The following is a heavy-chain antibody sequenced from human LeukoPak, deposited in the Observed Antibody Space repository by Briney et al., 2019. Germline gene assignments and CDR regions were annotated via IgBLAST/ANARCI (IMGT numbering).Heavy chain of an antibody. CDR3: ARGNYYDSSSHAFDI. V-gene: IGHV3-33*01. D-gene: IGHD3-22*01. CDR1: GFTFSSYG. Sequence: PGGSPRLSCAASGFTFSSYGMHWVRQAPGKGLEWVAVMWYDGSNKYYADSVKGRFTISRDNSKNTLYLQMNSLRAEDTAVYYCARGNYYDSSSHAFDIWGQGAMVTVSS. J-gene: IGHJ3*02. CDR2: MWYDGSNK.